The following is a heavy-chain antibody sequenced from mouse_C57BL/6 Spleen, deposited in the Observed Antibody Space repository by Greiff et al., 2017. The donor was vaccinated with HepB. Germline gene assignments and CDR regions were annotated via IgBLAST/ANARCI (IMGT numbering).Heavy chain of an antibody. CDR1: GYTFTDYY. D-gene: IGHD2-3*01. CDR3: AREGANDGYPFAY. Sequence: DVQLQESGPVLVKPGASVKMSCKASGYTFTDYYMNWVKQSHGKSLEWIGVINPYNGGTSYNQKFKGKATLTVDKSSSTAYMELNSLTSEDSAVYYCAREGANDGYPFAYWGQGTLVTVSA. J-gene: IGHJ3*01. V-gene: IGHV1-19*01. CDR2: INPYNGGT.